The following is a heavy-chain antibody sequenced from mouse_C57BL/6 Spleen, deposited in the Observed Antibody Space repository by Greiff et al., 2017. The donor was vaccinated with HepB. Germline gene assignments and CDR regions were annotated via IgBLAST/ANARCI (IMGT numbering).Heavy chain of an antibody. J-gene: IGHJ4*01. D-gene: IGHD2-3*01. Sequence: VQLKESGPGLAKPSQTLSLTCSVTGYSITSDYWNWIRKFPGNKLEYMGYISYSGSTYYNPSLKSRISITRDTSKNQYYLQLNSVTTEDTATYYCARSGIYDGYYEDYAMDYWGQGTSVTVSS. CDR2: ISYSGST. CDR3: ARSGIYDGYYEDYAMDY. V-gene: IGHV3-8*01. CDR1: GYSITSDY.